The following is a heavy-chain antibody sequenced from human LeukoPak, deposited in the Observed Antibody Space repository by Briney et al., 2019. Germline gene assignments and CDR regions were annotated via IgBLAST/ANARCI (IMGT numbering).Heavy chain of an antibody. CDR2: IYYSGST. J-gene: IGHJ4*02. D-gene: IGHD3-3*01. V-gene: IGHV4-30-4*08. CDR1: GGSISSGNYY. Sequence: SSQTLSLTCTVSGGSISSGNYYWSWVRQPPGRGLEWIGYIYYSGSTYYNPSLKSRVTISADTSENQLSLKVGSVTAADTAVYYCARLFGVMRDFDYWGQGTLVTVSS. CDR3: ARLFGVMRDFDY.